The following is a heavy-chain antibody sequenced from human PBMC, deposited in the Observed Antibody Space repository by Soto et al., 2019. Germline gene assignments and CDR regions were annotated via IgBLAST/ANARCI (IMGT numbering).Heavy chain of an antibody. V-gene: IGHV3-23*01. J-gene: IGHJ4*02. D-gene: IGHD3-3*01. CDR1: GFSFSNYA. Sequence: GSLRLSCAASGFSFSNYAMSWVRQAPGKGLEWVSAISGSGGATYYANSVKGRSAISRDNSKNTLYLQMNSLRAEDTAVYYCAKIAYDDHAGSDYWGLGTLVTVSS. CDR2: ISGSGGAT. CDR3: AKIAYDDHAGSDY.